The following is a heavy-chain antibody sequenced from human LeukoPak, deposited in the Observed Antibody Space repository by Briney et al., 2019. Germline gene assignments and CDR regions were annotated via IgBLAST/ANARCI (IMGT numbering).Heavy chain of an antibody. CDR3: ARHSGWMGRDAFDI. V-gene: IGHV1-18*01. J-gene: IGHJ3*02. D-gene: IGHD5-12*01. CDR2: ISAYNGNT. CDR1: GYTFTSYG. Sequence: ASGKVSCKAAGYTFTSYGISWVRQAPGHGLEWMGWISAYNGNTNYAQQLQGRVTMTTDTSTSTAYMELSSLRSDDTAVYYCARHSGWMGRDAFDIWGQGTMVTVSS.